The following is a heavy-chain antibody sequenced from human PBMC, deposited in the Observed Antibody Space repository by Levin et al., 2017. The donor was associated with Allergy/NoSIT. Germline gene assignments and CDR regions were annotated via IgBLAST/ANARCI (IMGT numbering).Heavy chain of an antibody. CDR2: IYYSGST. Sequence: PSETLSLTCTVSGGSISSSSYYWGWIRQPPGKGLEWIGSIYYSGSTYYNPSLKSRVTISVDTSKNQFSLKLSSVTAADTAVYYCARVGYYYDSSGYYIDYWGQGTLVTVSS. D-gene: IGHD3-22*01. CDR3: ARVGYYYDSSGYYIDY. V-gene: IGHV4-39*07. J-gene: IGHJ4*02. CDR1: GGSISSSSYY.